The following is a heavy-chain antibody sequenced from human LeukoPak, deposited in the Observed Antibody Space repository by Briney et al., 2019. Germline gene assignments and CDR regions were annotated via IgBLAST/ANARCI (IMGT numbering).Heavy chain of an antibody. CDR2: INPSGGTTT. Sequence: ASVKVSGKASGYTFTSYYMHWVRQAPGQGLEWMGIINPSGGTTTSYAQKFQGRVTMTSDTSTSTVDMGLSSLTSEETAVYYCARASSSGRRFDYWGQGTLVTVSS. J-gene: IGHJ4*02. D-gene: IGHD3-22*01. CDR1: GYTFTSYY. V-gene: IGHV1-46*01. CDR3: ARASSSGRRFDY.